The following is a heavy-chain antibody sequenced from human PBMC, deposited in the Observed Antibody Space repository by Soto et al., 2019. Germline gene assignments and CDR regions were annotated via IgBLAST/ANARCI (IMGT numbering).Heavy chain of an antibody. CDR3: AKWSYLDY. CDR1: GFSFASFA. Sequence: GGSLRLSCTTSGFSFASFAMTWVRQAPGKGLEWVATISGSDGKTYYADSVKGRFSISRDTSRNTLYLQMNSLRADDTAVYYCAKWSYLDYWGQGTRVTVSS. CDR2: ISGSDGKT. J-gene: IGHJ4*02. V-gene: IGHV3-23*01. D-gene: IGHD3-3*01.